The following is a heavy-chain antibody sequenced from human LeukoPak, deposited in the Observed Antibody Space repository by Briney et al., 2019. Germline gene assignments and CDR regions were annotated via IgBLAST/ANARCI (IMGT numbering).Heavy chain of an antibody. V-gene: IGHV1-2*02. D-gene: IGHD6-13*01. CDR1: GYTFTGYY. Sequence: GASVKVSCKASGYTFTGYYMHWARQAPGQGLEWMGWINPNSGGTNYAQKFQGRVTMTRDTSISTAYMELSRLRSDDTAVYYCAGTLSSSWDRLPGYWGQGTLVTVSS. CDR3: AGTLSSSWDRLPGY. CDR2: INPNSGGT. J-gene: IGHJ4*02.